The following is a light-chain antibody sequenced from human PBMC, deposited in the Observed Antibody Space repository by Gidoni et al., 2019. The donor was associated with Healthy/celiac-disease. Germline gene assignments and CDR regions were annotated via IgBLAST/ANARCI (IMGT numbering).Light chain of an antibody. CDR1: QDISNY. CDR2: DAS. CDR3: QQYDNLPYT. Sequence: DVQMTQCPSSLSASVGDRVTITCQASQDISNYLNWYHQKPGKAPKLLIYDASNLETGVPSRFSGSGSGTDFTFPISSLQPEDIATYYCQQYDNLPYTFGQGTKLEIK. V-gene: IGKV1-33*01. J-gene: IGKJ2*01.